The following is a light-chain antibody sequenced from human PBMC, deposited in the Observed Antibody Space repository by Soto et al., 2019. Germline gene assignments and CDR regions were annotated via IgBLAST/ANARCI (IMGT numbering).Light chain of an antibody. J-gene: IGKJ5*01. Sequence: ENVFTPCPGTLYFSPGEKTTLSFRASQVTSRYLSWYQQRPGQAPRLLIYGASSRATGIPDRFSGSGSGTDFTLTISRLEPEDFAVYYCQQYSTSPISFGQGTRLEIK. CDR3: QQYSTSPIS. CDR2: GAS. CDR1: QVTSRY. V-gene: IGKV3-20*01.